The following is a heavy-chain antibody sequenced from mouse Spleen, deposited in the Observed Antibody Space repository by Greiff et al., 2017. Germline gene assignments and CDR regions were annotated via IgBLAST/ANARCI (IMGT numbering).Heavy chain of an antibody. CDR2: INPYNGGT. CDR1: GYTFTDYY. Sequence: VHVKQSGPVLVKPGASVKMSCKASGYTFTDYYMNWVKQSHGKSLEWIGVINPYNGGTSYNQKFKGKATLTVDKSSSTAYMELNSLTSEDSAVYYCARQDYRYDAWFAYWGQGTLVTVSA. V-gene: IGHV1-19*01. D-gene: IGHD2-14*01. CDR3: ARQDYRYDAWFAY. J-gene: IGHJ3*01.